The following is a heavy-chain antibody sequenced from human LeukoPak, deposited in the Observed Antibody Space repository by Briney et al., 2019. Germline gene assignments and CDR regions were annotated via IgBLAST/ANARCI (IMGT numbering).Heavy chain of an antibody. CDR2: ISGSGGST. CDR1: GFTFSSYA. J-gene: IGHJ4*02. V-gene: IGHV3-23*01. CDR3: ARKRYYDSRGELGY. Sequence: PGGSLRLSCAASGFTFSSYAMSWVRQAPGKGLEWVSAISGSGGSTYYADSVKGRFTISRDNSKNTLYLQMNSLRAEDTAVYYCARKRYYDSRGELGYWGQGTLVTVSS. D-gene: IGHD3-22*01.